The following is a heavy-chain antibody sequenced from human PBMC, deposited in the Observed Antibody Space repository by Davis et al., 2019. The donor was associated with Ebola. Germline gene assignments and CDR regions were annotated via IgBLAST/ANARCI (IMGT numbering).Heavy chain of an antibody. CDR2: ISSSSSTI. CDR1: GFTFSSYW. CDR3: ARDSWTYYDFWSGSTFRY. V-gene: IGHV3-48*02. D-gene: IGHD3-3*01. Sequence: GGSLRLSCAASGFTFSSYWMHWVRQAPGKGLEWVSYISSSSSTIYYADSVKGRFTISRDNAKNSLYLQMNSLRDEDTAVYYCARDSWTYYDFWSGSTFRYWGQGTLVTVSS. J-gene: IGHJ4*02.